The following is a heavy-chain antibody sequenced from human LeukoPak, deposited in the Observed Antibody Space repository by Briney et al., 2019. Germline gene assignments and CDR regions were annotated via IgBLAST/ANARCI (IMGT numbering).Heavy chain of an antibody. CDR2: ISAYNGNT. J-gene: IGHJ6*02. V-gene: IGHV1-18*01. D-gene: IGHD2-15*01. Sequence: ASVKVSCKASGYTFTSYGISWVRQAPGQGLEWMGWISAYNGNTNYAQKLQGRVTMTTDTSTSTAYMELGSLRSDDTAVYYCARDPIVVVVAANYGMDVWGQGTTVTVSS. CDR3: ARDPIVVVVAANYGMDV. CDR1: GYTFTSYG.